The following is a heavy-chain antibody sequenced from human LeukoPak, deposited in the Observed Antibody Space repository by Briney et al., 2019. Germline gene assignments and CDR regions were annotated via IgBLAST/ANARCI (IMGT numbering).Heavy chain of an antibody. CDR2: IHNSGTT. J-gene: IGHJ4*02. Sequence: SETLSLTCAVSGGPFSGYFWSWIRQSSWKGLEWIGEIHNSGTTNYNPSLNSRVTISEDTSKNQFYLNLSSVTAADTAVYYCARRYYYNLGSFPFDFWGQGTLVTVSS. D-gene: IGHD3-10*01. CDR3: ARRYYYNLGSFPFDF. CDR1: GGPFSGYF. V-gene: IGHV4-34*01.